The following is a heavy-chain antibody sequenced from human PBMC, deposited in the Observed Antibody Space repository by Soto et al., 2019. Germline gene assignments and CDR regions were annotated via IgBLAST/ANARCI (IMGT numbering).Heavy chain of an antibody. V-gene: IGHV3-30*18. CDR3: AKFVDTAMVTPTDY. Sequence: SLRLSCAASGFTFSSYGMHWVRQAPGKGLEWVAVISYDGSNKYYADSVKGRFTISRDNSKNTLYLQMNSLRAEDTAVYYCAKFVDTAMVTPTDYWGQGTLVTVSS. CDR2: ISYDGSNK. J-gene: IGHJ4*02. D-gene: IGHD5-18*01. CDR1: GFTFSSYG.